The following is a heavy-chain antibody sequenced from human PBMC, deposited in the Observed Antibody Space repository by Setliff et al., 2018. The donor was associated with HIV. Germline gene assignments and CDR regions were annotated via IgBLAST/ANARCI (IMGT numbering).Heavy chain of an antibody. CDR1: GGSVSSRGYY. Sequence: PSETLSLTCTVSGGSVSSRGYYWGWIRQPPGKGPEWIANILYGGNTYYNPSLKSRVTISVDTSKNHFSLKLNSVTAADTAVYYCARLYSTVTPDIWGKGTTVTVSS. D-gene: IGHD2-21*01. CDR2: ILYGGNT. J-gene: IGHJ6*04. CDR3: ARLYSTVTPDI. V-gene: IGHV4-39*02.